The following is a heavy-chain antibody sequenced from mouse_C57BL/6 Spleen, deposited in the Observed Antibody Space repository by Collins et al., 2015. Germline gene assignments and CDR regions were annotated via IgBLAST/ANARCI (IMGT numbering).Heavy chain of an antibody. CDR1: GYTFTDYA. D-gene: IGHD2-4*01. J-gene: IGHJ4*01. CDR3: ASGKNYDYDNAMDY. V-gene: IGHV1-67*01. Sequence: QVQLQQSGAELVRPGVSVKISCKGSGYTFTDYAMHWVKQSHAKSLEWIGVITTYYGDTSYNQKFKGKATMTVDKSSSTAYMELARLTSEDSAIYYCASGKNYDYDNAMDYWGQGTSVTVSS. CDR2: ITTYYGDT.